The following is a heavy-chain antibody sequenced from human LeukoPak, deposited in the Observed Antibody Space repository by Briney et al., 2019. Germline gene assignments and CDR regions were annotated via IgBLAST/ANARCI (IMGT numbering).Heavy chain of an antibody. D-gene: IGHD3-3*01. J-gene: IGHJ6*02. CDR1: GYTFTGYY. V-gene: IGHV1-2*02. Sequence: ASVKVSCKASGYTFTGYYIHWVRQAPGQGLEWMGWINPNSGGTNYAQKFQGRVTMTRDTSISTAYMELSRLRSDDTAVYYCARDRVPPEVLRFLEWSRPYGMDVWGQGTTVTVSS. CDR3: ARDRVPPEVLRFLEWSRPYGMDV. CDR2: INPNSGGT.